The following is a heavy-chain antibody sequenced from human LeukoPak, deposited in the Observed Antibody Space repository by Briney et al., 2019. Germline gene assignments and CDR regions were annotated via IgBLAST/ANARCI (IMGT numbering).Heavy chain of an antibody. CDR2: ISSSSSYI. V-gene: IGHV3-21*01. D-gene: IGHD3-10*02. J-gene: IGHJ4*02. CDR1: GFTFSTYS. CDR3: ARARPEVCSPDF. Sequence: GGSLRLSCAASGFTFSTYSMNWVRQAPGKGLEWVSSISSSSSYIYYADSVKGRLTISRDNAKNSLYLQMNSLRAEDTAVYYCARARPEVCSPDFWGQGTLVTVSS.